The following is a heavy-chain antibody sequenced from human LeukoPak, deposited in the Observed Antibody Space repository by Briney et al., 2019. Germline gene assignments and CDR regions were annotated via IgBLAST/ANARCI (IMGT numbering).Heavy chain of an antibody. CDR2: IYSGGET. D-gene: IGHD3-10*01. Sequence: GGSLRLSCAASGFTVSSNYMSWVRQAPGQGLEWVSIIYSGGETYYADSVKGRFTISRDNAKNSLYLQMNSLRAEDTALYHCARGLRGSGSYYPPSEYWGQGTLVTVSS. J-gene: IGHJ4*02. V-gene: IGHV3-53*01. CDR3: ARGLRGSGSYYPPSEY. CDR1: GFTVSSNY.